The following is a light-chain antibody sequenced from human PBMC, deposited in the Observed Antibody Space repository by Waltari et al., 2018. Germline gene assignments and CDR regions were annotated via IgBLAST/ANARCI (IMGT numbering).Light chain of an antibody. CDR1: QGINNN. Sequence: DIQMTQSPSSVSASVGDRVTITCRARQGINNNIAWYQQKPGKAPSLLIDGASSLQTGVPSRFRDSGSGTEFTLTISRLQPEDFATYYCQQINSFPITFGQGTRLEIK. V-gene: IGKV1-12*01. CDR3: QQINSFPIT. J-gene: IGKJ5*01. CDR2: GAS.